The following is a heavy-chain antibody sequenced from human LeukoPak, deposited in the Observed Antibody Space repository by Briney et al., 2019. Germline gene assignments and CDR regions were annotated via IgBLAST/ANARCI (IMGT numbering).Heavy chain of an antibody. D-gene: IGHD5-18*01. CDR2: ISSSGSTI. CDR3: ARHGRGYSYGTIDY. Sequence: GGSLRLSCAASGFTFSSYEMNWVRQAPGKGLEWVSYISSSGSTIYYADSVKGRFTISRDNAKNSLYLQMNSLRAEDTAVYYCARHGRGYSYGTIDYWGQGTLVTVSS. J-gene: IGHJ4*02. V-gene: IGHV3-48*03. CDR1: GFTFSSYE.